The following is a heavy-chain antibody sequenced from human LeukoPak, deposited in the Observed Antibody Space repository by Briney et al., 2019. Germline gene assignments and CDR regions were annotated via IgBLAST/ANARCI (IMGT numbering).Heavy chain of an antibody. Sequence: GASVKVSCKAPGGTFSSYAISWVRQAPGQGLEWMGGIIPIFGTANYAQKFQGRVTITADESTSTAYMELSSLRSEDTAVHYCARRGYCSSTSCSGVYYFDYWGQGTLVTVSS. J-gene: IGHJ4*02. CDR3: ARRGYCSSTSCSGVYYFDY. CDR1: GGTFSSYA. V-gene: IGHV1-69*13. CDR2: IIPIFGTA. D-gene: IGHD2-2*01.